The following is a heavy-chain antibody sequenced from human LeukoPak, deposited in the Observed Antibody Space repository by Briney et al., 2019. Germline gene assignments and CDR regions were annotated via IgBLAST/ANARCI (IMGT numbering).Heavy chain of an antibody. Sequence: GGSLRLSCAASGFTSDDYGMNWVRQAPGRGLEWVSYISSRGSTIYYADSVKGRFTISRDNAKNSLYLQMNSLRAEDTAVYYCARDSSSWYGTPYFAYWGQGTLVTVSS. D-gene: IGHD6-13*01. CDR2: ISSRGSTI. J-gene: IGHJ4*02. CDR3: ARDSSSWYGTPYFAY. V-gene: IGHV3-48*03. CDR1: GFTSDDYG.